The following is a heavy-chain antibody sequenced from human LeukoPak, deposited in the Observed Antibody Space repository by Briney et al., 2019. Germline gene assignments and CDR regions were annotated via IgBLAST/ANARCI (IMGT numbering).Heavy chain of an antibody. CDR1: GGSISNYY. CDR3: ARLSAAVRLGAFDI. D-gene: IGHD3-3*01. CDR2: IHTSGTS. J-gene: IGHJ3*02. V-gene: IGHV4-4*09. Sequence: PSETLSLTCAVSGGSISNYYWSWIRQPPGKGLEWIGYIHTSGTSNQNPSLKSRVTISVDTSKNHYSLSLRSVTAADTAVYFCARLSAAVRLGAFDIWGQGTMVTVSS.